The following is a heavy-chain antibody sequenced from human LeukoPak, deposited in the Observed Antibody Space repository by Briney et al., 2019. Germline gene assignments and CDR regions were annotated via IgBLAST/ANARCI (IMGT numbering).Heavy chain of an antibody. Sequence: GRSLRLSCAASGFTFSSYGMHWVRQAPGKGLEWVAVIWYDGGNKYYADSVKGRFTISRDNSKNTLYLQMNSLRAEDTAVYYCARDRHITMVRGAPEPYYFDYWGQGTLVTVSS. CDR1: GFTFSSYG. CDR2: IWYDGGNK. CDR3: ARDRHITMVRGAPEPYYFDY. J-gene: IGHJ4*02. D-gene: IGHD3-10*01. V-gene: IGHV3-33*01.